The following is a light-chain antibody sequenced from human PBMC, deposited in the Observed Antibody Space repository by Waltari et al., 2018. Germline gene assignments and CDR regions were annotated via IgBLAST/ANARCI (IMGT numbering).Light chain of an antibody. V-gene: IGKV1-17*01. CDR3: LQHNDFPT. J-gene: IGKJ4*01. CDR1: QDIGRY. Sequence: DIQMTQSPSSLSASVGDTVPITCRASQDIGRYLNWFQLKPGKTPKLLIYAATTLESGVPARFGGSGSGTEFTLTISSLRPEDFATYYCLQHNDFPTFGGGTKVEIK. CDR2: AAT.